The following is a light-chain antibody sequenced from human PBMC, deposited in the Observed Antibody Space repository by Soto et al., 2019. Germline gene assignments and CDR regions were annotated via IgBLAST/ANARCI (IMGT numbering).Light chain of an antibody. J-gene: IGLJ1*01. CDR3: SSYTTSSTYV. V-gene: IGLV2-14*03. CDR2: DVS. Sequence: QSVLTQPASVSGSPGQSITISCTGTSSDIGGYNYVSWYQRHPGKAPKLMIYDVSNRPSGVSNRFSGFKSGNTASLTISGLHAEDEADYYCSSYTTSSTYVFGTGTNVTVL. CDR1: SSDIGGYNY.